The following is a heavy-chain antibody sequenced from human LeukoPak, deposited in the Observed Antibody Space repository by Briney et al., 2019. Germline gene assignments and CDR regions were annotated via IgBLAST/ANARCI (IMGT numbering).Heavy chain of an antibody. D-gene: IGHD4-23*01. CDR2: IYTSGST. CDR3: AREKATVVTYYYYYYMDV. V-gene: IGHV4-4*07. J-gene: IGHJ6*03. CDR1: GGSFSGYY. Sequence: PSETLSLTCAVYGGSFSGYYWSWIRQPAGKGLEWIGRIYTSGSTNYNPSLKSRVTMSVDTSKNQFSLKLSSVTAADTAVYYCAREKATVVTYYYYYYMDVWGKGTTVTISS.